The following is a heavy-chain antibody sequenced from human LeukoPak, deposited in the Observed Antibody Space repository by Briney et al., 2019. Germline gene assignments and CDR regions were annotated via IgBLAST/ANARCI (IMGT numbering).Heavy chain of an antibody. CDR2: INHSGST. Sequence: PSETLSLTCAVYGGSFSGYYWSWIRQPPGKGLEWIGEINHSGSTNYNPSLKSRVTISVDTFKNQFSLKLSSVTAADTAVYYCARGTKYYDFWSGYLVYWGQGTLVTVSS. CDR3: ARGTKYYDFWSGYLVY. CDR1: GGSFSGYY. V-gene: IGHV4-34*01. D-gene: IGHD3-3*01. J-gene: IGHJ4*02.